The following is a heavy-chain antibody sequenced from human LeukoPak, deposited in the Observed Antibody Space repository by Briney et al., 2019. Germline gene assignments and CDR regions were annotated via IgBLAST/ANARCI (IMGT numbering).Heavy chain of an antibody. CDR2: ISSSGSTI. J-gene: IGHJ6*03. Sequence: GGYLRLSCAASGFSISSYEMSWVRQAPGKGLEWVSYISSSGSTIYYADSVKGRFTISRDNAKNSLYLRMNSLRAEDTAVYYCARVELAPYYYYMDVWGKGTTVTVSS. D-gene: IGHD1-7*01. V-gene: IGHV3-48*03. CDR3: ARVELAPYYYYMDV. CDR1: GFSISSYE.